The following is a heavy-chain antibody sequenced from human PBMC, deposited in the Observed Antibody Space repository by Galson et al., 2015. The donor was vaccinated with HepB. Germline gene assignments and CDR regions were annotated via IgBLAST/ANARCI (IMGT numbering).Heavy chain of an antibody. J-gene: IGHJ4*02. CDR3: AKTSYCDGGPCFSGYFDS. V-gene: IGHV3-23*01. D-gene: IGHD2-21*01. CDR2: IVGSGEST. Sequence: SLRLSCAAPGITFSTYVMSWVRQAPGKGLEWVSSIVGSGESTFYADSVKGRFTISRDNSRNTLYLQMNRLRAEDTAIYYCAKTSYCDGGPCFSGYFDSWGQGTLVAVSS. CDR1: GITFSTYV.